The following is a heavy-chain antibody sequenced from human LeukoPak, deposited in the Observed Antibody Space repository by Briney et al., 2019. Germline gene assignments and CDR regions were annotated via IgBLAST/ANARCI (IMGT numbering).Heavy chain of an antibody. J-gene: IGHJ4*02. V-gene: IGHV3-30*04. D-gene: IGHD3-10*01. CDR1: GFNFNSYS. CDR3: ARDFRGYFDY. CDR2: ISYDGSNP. Sequence: GGSLRLSCVASGFNFNSYSMHWVRQAPGKGLEWVAVISYDGSNPYYAGSVRGRFTISRDNSNNALYLQMNSLRAEDTAVYYCARDFRGYFDYWGQGTLVTVSS.